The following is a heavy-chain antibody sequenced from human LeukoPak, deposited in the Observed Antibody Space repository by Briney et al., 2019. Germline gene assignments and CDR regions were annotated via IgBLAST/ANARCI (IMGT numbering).Heavy chain of an antibody. CDR1: GGSISSYY. CDR2: IYYSGST. CDR3: ARDVDYGDYYYYMDV. J-gene: IGHJ6*03. V-gene: IGHV4-59*01. Sequence: PSETLSLTCTVSGGSISSYYWSWIRQPPGKGLEWIGYIYYSGSTNYNPSLKSRVTISVDTSKNQLSLKLSSVTAADTAIYYCARDVDYGDYYYYMDVWGKGTTVTVSS. D-gene: IGHD4-17*01.